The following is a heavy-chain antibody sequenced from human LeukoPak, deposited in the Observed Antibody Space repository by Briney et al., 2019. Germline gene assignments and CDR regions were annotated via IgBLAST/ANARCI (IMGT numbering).Heavy chain of an antibody. D-gene: IGHD1-7*01. CDR2: ITWNSDNM. J-gene: IGHJ4*02. Sequence: GGSLRLSCAVSGFTLSDYYMDWVRQAPGKGLEWVSGITWNSDNMDYADSVRGRFTISRDNAKNSLYLQMNTLRPEDTAFYYCARARGNSYFDSWGQGTLVTVSS. CDR1: GFTLSDYY. CDR3: ARARGNSYFDS. V-gene: IGHV3-9*01.